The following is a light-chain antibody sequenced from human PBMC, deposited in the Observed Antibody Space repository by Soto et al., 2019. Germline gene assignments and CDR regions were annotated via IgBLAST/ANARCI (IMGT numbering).Light chain of an antibody. V-gene: IGKV3-11*01. CDR2: DAS. Sequence: EIVLTQSPATLSLSPRERATLSCRASQSVSSYLAWYPQKPGQAPRLLIYDASNRATGIPARFSGSGSGTDFTLTISSLEPEDFAVYYCQQRSNWPPTFGGGTKVEIK. J-gene: IGKJ4*01. CDR1: QSVSSY. CDR3: QQRSNWPPT.